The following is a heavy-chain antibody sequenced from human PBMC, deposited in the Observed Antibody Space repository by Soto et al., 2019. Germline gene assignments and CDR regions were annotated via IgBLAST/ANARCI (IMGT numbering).Heavy chain of an antibody. J-gene: IGHJ5*02. CDR2: LYHSGTT. V-gene: IGHV4-30-2*01. Sequence: QLQLQESGSGLVKPSQTLSLTCAVSGGSISSGGYSWSWIRQPPGKGLAWIGYLYHSGTTYYNPSLKSRVTISVDRSKNQFSLNLSSVTAAYTAVYYCARSLTTLSVSGGSVFGPLGQGTLVTVSS. CDR3: ARSLTTLSVSGGSVFGP. CDR1: GGSISSGGYS. D-gene: IGHD3-16*01.